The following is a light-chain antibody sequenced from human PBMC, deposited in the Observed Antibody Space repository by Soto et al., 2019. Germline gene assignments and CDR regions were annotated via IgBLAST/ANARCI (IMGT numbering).Light chain of an antibody. CDR2: EGS. CDR1: SSDIGSYNL. V-gene: IGLV2-23*01. Sequence: QSALTQPASVSGSPGQSITISCTGTSSDIGSYNLVSWYQQFPRKAPKLMIYEGSKRPSGVSNRFSGSQSGNTASLTVSGLQAGDEADYYCCPYASSTTFVFGTGTKVTVL. CDR3: CPYASSTTFV. J-gene: IGLJ1*01.